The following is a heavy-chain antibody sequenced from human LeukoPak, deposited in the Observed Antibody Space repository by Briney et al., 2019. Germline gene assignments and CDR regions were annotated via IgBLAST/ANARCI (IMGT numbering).Heavy chain of an antibody. CDR3: ARDREVGATGYYFDY. V-gene: IGHV4-61*02. CDR1: GGSISSGSYY. J-gene: IGHJ4*02. CDR2: IYTSGST. D-gene: IGHD1-26*01. Sequence: PSETLSLTCTVSGGSISSGSYYWSWIRQPAGKGLEWIGRIYTSGSTTYNSSLKSRVTISLDTSKNHFSLRLSSVTAADTAVYYCARDREVGATGYYFDYWGQGTLVTVSS.